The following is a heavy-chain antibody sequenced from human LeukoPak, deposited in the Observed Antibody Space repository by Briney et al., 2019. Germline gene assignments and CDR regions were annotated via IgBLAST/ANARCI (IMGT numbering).Heavy chain of an antibody. CDR3: ANLGDFWSGYSPHFDY. Sequence: AGGSLRLSCAASGFTFSSYGMHWVRQAPGKGLEWVTFIRYDGSNKYYADSVKGRFTISRDDSKSTLYLQMNSLRTEDTAVYYCANLGDFWSGYSPHFDYWGQGILVTVSS. CDR2: IRYDGSNK. CDR1: GFTFSSYG. J-gene: IGHJ4*02. D-gene: IGHD3-3*01. V-gene: IGHV3-30*02.